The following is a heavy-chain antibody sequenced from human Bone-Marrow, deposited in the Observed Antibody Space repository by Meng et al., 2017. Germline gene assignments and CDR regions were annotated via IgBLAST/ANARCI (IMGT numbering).Heavy chain of an antibody. D-gene: IGHD1-26*01. CDR3: TRVSGGSFVGAADY. J-gene: IGHJ4*02. CDR2: IIPIFGTA. Sequence: SVKVSCKASGGTFSSYAISWVRQAPGQGLEWMGGIIPIFGTANYAQKFQGRVTMTTETSTSTAYLELRSLTSDDTAVYYCTRVSGGSFVGAADYWGQGTLVTVSS. CDR1: GGTFSSYA. V-gene: IGHV1-69*05.